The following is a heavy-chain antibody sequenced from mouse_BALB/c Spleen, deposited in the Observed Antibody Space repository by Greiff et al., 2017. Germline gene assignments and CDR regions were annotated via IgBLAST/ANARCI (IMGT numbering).Heavy chain of an antibody. J-gene: IGHJ4*01. D-gene: IGHD1-1*01. Sequence: QVQLKESGPGLVQPSQSLSITCTVSGFSLTSYGVHWVRQSPGKGLEWLGVIWSGGSTDYNAAFISRLSISKDNSTSQVFFKMNSLQANDTAIYYCARNWGYYGSVDAMDYWGQGTSVTVSS. CDR1: GFSLTSYG. CDR2: IWSGGST. CDR3: ARNWGYYGSVDAMDY. V-gene: IGHV2-2*02.